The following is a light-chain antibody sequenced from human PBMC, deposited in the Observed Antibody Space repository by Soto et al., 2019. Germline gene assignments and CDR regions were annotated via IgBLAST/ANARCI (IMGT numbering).Light chain of an antibody. CDR1: QGINNF. CDR2: AAS. J-gene: IGKJ1*01. V-gene: IGKV1-27*01. Sequence: DIQMTQSPSSLSASIGDRVTITCRASQGINNFLAWYQQKPGEPPKLLLYAASILRSGVPSRFSGSGSVTDFTLTISSLQPEDVATYYCQKYNSPPRTFGQGTRV. CDR3: QKYNSPPRT.